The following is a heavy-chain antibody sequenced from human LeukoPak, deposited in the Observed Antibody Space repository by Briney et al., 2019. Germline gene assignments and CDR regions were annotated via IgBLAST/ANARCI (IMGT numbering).Heavy chain of an antibody. CDR2: IKQDGSEK. Sequence: GGSLRLSCAASGFTFSSYWMSWVRQAPGKGLEWVANIKQDGSEKYYVDSVKGRFTVSRDNAKNSLYLQMNSLRAEDTAVYYCAREGSGLSFDIWGQGTMVTVSS. CDR1: GFTFSSYW. CDR3: AREGSGLSFDI. J-gene: IGHJ3*02. V-gene: IGHV3-7*01.